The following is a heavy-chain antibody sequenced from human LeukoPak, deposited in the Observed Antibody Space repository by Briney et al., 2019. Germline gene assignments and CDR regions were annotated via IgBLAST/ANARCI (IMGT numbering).Heavy chain of an antibody. J-gene: IGHJ6*03. CDR2: INHSGST. D-gene: IGHD5-18*01. CDR1: GGSFSGYY. Sequence: PSETLSLTCAVYGGSFSGYYWSWIRQPPGKGLEWIGEINHSGSTNYNPSLKSRVTISVDTSKNQFSLKLSSVTAADTAVYYCARTTEGGYSYGYFYHYYMDVWGKGTTVTISS. CDR3: ARTTEGGYSYGYFYHYYMDV. V-gene: IGHV4-34*01.